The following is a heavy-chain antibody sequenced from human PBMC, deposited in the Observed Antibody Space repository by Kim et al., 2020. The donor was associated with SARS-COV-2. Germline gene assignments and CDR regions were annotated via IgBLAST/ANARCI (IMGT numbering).Heavy chain of an antibody. CDR2: IIPIFGTA. CDR3: ARVGDDYGDYSGFDP. CDR1: GGTFSSYA. Sequence: SVKVSCKASGGTFSSYAISWVRQAPGQGLEWMGGIIPIFGTANYAQKFQGRVTITADESTSTAYMELSSLRSEDTAVYYCARVGDDYGDYSGFDPWGQGTLVTVSS. J-gene: IGHJ5*02. D-gene: IGHD4-17*01. V-gene: IGHV1-69*13.